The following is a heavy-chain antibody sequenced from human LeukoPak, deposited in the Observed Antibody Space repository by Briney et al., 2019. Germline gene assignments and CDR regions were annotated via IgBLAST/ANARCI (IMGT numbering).Heavy chain of an antibody. CDR3: ARLEGDCSGGSCYDGGDAFDI. CDR1: GYSFTSYW. CDR2: IYPGDSDT. Sequence: GESLKISCKGSGYSFTSYWIGWVRQMPGKGLEWMGIIYPGDSDTRYSPSFQGQVTISADKSISTASLQWSSLKASDTAMYYCARLEGDCSGGSCYDGGDAFDIWGQGTMVTVSS. D-gene: IGHD2-15*01. V-gene: IGHV5-51*01. J-gene: IGHJ3*02.